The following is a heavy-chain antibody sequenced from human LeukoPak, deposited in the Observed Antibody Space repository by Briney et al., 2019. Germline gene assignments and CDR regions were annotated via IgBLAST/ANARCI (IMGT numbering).Heavy chain of an antibody. Sequence: GESLKISCKGSGYSFPSYWIGWVRHMPGKGLEWMGIIFPGDSDTRYSPSFQGQVTISADKSINTAYLQWSSLKASDTAIYYCARTYSSGWLHYFDFWGQGALVTVSS. CDR1: GYSFPSYW. V-gene: IGHV5-51*01. CDR2: IFPGDSDT. D-gene: IGHD6-13*01. J-gene: IGHJ4*02. CDR3: ARTYSSGWLHYFDF.